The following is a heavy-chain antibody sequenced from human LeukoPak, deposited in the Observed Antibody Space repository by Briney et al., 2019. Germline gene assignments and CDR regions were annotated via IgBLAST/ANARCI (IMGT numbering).Heavy chain of an antibody. J-gene: IGHJ6*02. CDR3: ASYCSGGSCPAYYYGMDV. D-gene: IGHD2-15*01. CDR1: GYTFTGYY. V-gene: IGHV1-2*02. CDR2: INPNSGGT. Sequence: ASVKVSCKASGYTFTGYYMHWVRQAPGQGLEWMGWINPNSGGTNYAQKFQGRVTMTRDTSISTAYMELSRLRSDDTAVYYCASYCSGGSCPAYYYGMDVWGQGTTVTVSS.